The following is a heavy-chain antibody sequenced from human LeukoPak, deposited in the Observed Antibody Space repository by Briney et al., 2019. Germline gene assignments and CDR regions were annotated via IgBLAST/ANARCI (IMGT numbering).Heavy chain of an antibody. D-gene: IGHD4-23*01. Sequence: PGRSLRLSCAASGFTFDDYVMHWVRQAPGKGLEWVSGISWNSGSIGYADSVKGRFTISRDNAKNSLYLQMNSLRAEGMALYYCAKDRNYGGNTYDAFDIWGQGTMVTVSS. J-gene: IGHJ3*02. CDR2: ISWNSGSI. CDR3: AKDRNYGGNTYDAFDI. CDR1: GFTFDDYV. V-gene: IGHV3-9*03.